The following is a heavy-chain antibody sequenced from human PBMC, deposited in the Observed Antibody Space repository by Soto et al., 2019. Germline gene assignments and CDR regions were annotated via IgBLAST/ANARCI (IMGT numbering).Heavy chain of an antibody. CDR2: ISSSSYI. V-gene: IGHV3-21*01. CDR1: GFTFSSYS. Sequence: GGSLRLSCAASGFTFSSYSMNWVRQAPGKGLEWVSSISSSSYIYYADSVKGRFTISRDNAKNSLYLQMNSLRAEDTAVYYCARDVRTGGLLPFDYWGQGTLVTVSS. J-gene: IGHJ4*02. CDR3: ARDVRTGGLLPFDY. D-gene: IGHD3-10*01.